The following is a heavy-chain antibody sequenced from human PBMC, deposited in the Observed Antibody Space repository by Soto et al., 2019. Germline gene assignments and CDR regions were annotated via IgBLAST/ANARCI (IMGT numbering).Heavy chain of an antibody. Sequence: QVQLVQSGAEVKKPGSSVKVSCKASGGTFSSYAISWVRQAPGQGLEWMGGIIPIFGTANYAQKFQARVTITADESTSTAYMELSSLRSEDTAVYYCAREPTYYYDSSGYYPTYYFDYWGQGTLVTVSS. J-gene: IGHJ4*02. CDR1: GGTFSSYA. V-gene: IGHV1-69*01. CDR3: AREPTYYYDSSGYYPTYYFDY. D-gene: IGHD3-22*01. CDR2: IIPIFGTA.